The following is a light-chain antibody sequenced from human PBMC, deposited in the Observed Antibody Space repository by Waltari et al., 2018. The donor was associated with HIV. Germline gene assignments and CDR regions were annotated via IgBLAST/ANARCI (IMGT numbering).Light chain of an antibody. J-gene: IGKJ5*01. CDR3: QQLKTYPAVT. CDR2: DAS. CDR1: QGIDSY. Sequence: DIQLTQSPSFLSASVGDRVTITCRASQGIDSYLAWYQQKPGKAPKLLIYDASTLQSGVPSRFSGSGSGTEFTLTISSLQHEDFATYYCQQLKTYPAVTFGQGTGLEI. V-gene: IGKV1-9*01.